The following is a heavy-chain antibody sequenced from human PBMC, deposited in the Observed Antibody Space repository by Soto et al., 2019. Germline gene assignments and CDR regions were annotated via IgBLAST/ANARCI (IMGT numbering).Heavy chain of an antibody. CDR3: ARSALGSGVNFDY. D-gene: IGHD3-10*01. J-gene: IGHJ4*02. Sequence: QVQLVQSGAEVTRPGASVKVSCKTSGYTFTNYDINWVRQAAGQGLEWMGWVNTDSGGTDYVQNFRGRVTMTRDTSISTAYLTLSSLTSDDTAVYFCARSALGSGVNFDYWGQGTLVTVSS. V-gene: IGHV1-8*01. CDR1: GYTFTNYD. CDR2: VNTDSGGT.